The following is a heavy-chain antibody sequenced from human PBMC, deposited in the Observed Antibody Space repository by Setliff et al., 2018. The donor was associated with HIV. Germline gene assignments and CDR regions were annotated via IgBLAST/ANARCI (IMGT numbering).Heavy chain of an antibody. CDR2: IYYTGST. D-gene: IGHD3-3*01. Sequence: PSETLSLTCTVSGGSISSSGDYWSWVRQHPGKGLEWIGYIYYTGSTYSNPSLQSRVTISVDTSKNQFSLNRRSVTAADTAVYYCASWGRARRANYNFWSGSSWFDPWGQGILVTVSS. CDR1: GGSISSSGDY. CDR3: ASWGRARRANYNFWSGSSWFDP. J-gene: IGHJ5*02. V-gene: IGHV4-31*03.